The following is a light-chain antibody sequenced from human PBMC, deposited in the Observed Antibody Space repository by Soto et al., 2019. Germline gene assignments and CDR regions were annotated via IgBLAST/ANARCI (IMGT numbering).Light chain of an antibody. CDR3: AAWDGSLNNVL. CDR1: GSSIGTST. J-gene: IGLJ2*01. CDR2: GNN. V-gene: IGLV1-44*01. Sequence: QSVLTQPPSASGTPGQRVTISCSGSGSSIGTSTVNWYRQLPGTAPKLLIYGNNQRPSGVPDRFSGSKSGTSASLAISGLQSEDEAEYYCAAWDGSLNNVLFGGGTKVNVL.